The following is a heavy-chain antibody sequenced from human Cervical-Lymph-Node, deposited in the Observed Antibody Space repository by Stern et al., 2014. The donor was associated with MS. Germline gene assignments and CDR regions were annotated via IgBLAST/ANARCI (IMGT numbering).Heavy chain of an antibody. CDR1: GFTFSDHY. CDR2: ISSRDSAV. V-gene: IGHV3-11*01. CDR3: AREGESSGYFLGAFDI. Sequence: QVQLAESGGGLVKPAGPLRLSCAASGFTFSDHYIYWIRQAPGQGLDRASYISSRDSAVYYTDSVRGRFTISRDDAKNSLYLQMNSLRADDTAVYYCAREGESSGYFLGAFDIWGQGTMVTVSS. J-gene: IGHJ3*02. D-gene: IGHD3-22*01.